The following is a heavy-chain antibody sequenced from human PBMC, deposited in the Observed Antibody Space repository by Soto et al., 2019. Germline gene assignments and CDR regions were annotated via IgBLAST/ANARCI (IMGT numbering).Heavy chain of an antibody. V-gene: IGHV5-51*01. CDR1: GYNFARSS. CDR3: APYYNYWKI. D-gene: IGHD3-3*01. Sequence: EVQLVQSGAEVKKPGESLKISCKASGYNFARSSIGWVRQMPGKGLECVAIIYPASSEITYSPSFQGQVTISADMSISTAYLQLSSLKASDTDIYYCAPYYNYWKIWGQGTLVTVSS. CDR2: IYPASSEI. J-gene: IGHJ4*02.